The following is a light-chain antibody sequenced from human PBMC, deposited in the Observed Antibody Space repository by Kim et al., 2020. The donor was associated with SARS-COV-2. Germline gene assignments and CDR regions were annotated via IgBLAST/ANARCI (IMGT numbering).Light chain of an antibody. CDR3: MQTTHWPPT. CDR2: QVS. Sequence: EVVMTQSPLSLPVTLGQPASISCRSSQSLEYSDGNTYLNWFQQRPGQSPRRLIYQVSKRDSGVPDRFSGSGSGTDFTLKISRGEAEEVGIYDCMQTTHWPPTFGPGTKVDIK. V-gene: IGKV2-30*01. J-gene: IGKJ1*01. CDR1: QSLEYSDGNTY.